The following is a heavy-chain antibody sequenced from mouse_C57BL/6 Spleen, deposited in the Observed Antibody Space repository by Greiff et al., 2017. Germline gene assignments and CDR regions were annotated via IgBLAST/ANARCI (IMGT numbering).Heavy chain of an antibody. Sequence: EVKLVESGGGLVQPGGSLSLSCAASGFTFTDYYMSWVRQPPGKALEWLGFIRNKANGYTTEYSASVKGRFTISRDNSQSILYLQMNALRAEDSATYYCARYLTTVVGAMDYWGQGTSVTVSS. V-gene: IGHV7-3*01. CDR1: GFTFTDYY. D-gene: IGHD1-1*01. CDR2: IRNKANGYTT. CDR3: ARYLTTVVGAMDY. J-gene: IGHJ4*01.